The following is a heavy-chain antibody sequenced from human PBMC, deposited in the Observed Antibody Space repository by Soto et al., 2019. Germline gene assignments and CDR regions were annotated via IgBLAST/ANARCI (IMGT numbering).Heavy chain of an antibody. D-gene: IGHD5-12*01. CDR2: INWNGGST. Sequence: GGSLRLSCAASGFTFDDYGMSWVRQAPGKGLEWVSGINWNGGSTGYADSVKGRFTISRDNAKNSLYLQMNSLRAEDTALYHCARDLGVLGYGDQNWFDPWGQGTLVTVSS. V-gene: IGHV3-20*01. CDR1: GFTFDDYG. CDR3: ARDLGVLGYGDQNWFDP. J-gene: IGHJ5*02.